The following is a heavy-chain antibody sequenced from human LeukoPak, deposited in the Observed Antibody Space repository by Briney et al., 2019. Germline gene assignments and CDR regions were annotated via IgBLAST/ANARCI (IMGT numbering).Heavy chain of an antibody. Sequence: SETLSLTCTVSGGSISSSSYYWGWIRQPPGKGLEWIGSIYYSGSTYYNPSLKSRVTISVDTSKNQFSLKLSSVTAADTAVYYCARQNWNYVKYYYYYMDVWGKGTTVTVSS. J-gene: IGHJ6*03. CDR3: ARQNWNYVKYYYYYMDV. CDR1: GGSISSSSYY. V-gene: IGHV4-39*07. CDR2: IYYSGST. D-gene: IGHD1-7*01.